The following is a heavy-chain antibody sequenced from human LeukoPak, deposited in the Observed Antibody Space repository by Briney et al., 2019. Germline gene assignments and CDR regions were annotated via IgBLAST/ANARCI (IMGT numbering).Heavy chain of an antibody. Sequence: PGGSLRLSCAASGFTFDDYAMHWVRQAPGKGLEWVSLISGDGGSTYYADSVKGRFTISRDNSKNSLYLQMNSLRTEDTALYYCAKDILDPGRMVREPSEDYWGQGTLVTVSS. CDR2: ISGDGGST. CDR1: GFTFDDYA. CDR3: AKDILDPGRMVREPSEDY. J-gene: IGHJ4*02. V-gene: IGHV3-43*02. D-gene: IGHD3-10*01.